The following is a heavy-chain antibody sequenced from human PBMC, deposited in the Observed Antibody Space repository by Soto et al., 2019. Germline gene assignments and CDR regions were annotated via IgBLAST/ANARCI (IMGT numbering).Heavy chain of an antibody. Sequence: ASVKVSCKASGYTFTSYAMHWVRQAPGQRLEWMGWINAGNGNTKYSQKFQGRVTITRDTSASTAYMELSSLRSEDTAVYYCARGRWVLNMVDYWGQGTLVTVSS. V-gene: IGHV1-3*01. CDR3: ARGRWVLNMVDY. D-gene: IGHD3-3*01. J-gene: IGHJ4*02. CDR2: INAGNGNT. CDR1: GYTFTSYA.